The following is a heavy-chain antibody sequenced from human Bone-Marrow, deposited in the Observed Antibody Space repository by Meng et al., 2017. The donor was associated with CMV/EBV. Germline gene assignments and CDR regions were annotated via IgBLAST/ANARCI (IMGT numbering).Heavy chain of an antibody. CDR2: ISSYTGNT. D-gene: IGHD2-15*01. V-gene: IGHV1-18*01. CDR1: TFTSYG. J-gene: IGHJ4*02. CDR3: ARDTYCSGGSCYRRYSDY. Sequence: TFTSYGISWVRRAPGQGLEWMGWISSYTGNTNYAQKFQGRVTMTTDTSTSTAYMELRSLRSDDTAVYYCARDTYCSGGSCYRRYSDYWGQGTLVTSPQ.